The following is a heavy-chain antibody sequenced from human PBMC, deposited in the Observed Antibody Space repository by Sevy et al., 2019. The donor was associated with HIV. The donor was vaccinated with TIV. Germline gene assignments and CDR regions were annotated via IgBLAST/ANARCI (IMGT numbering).Heavy chain of an antibody. D-gene: IGHD2-2*01. Sequence: GGSLRLSCTASGFTFGDYAMSWFRQAPGKGLEWVGFIRSKAYGGTTEYAASVKGRFTISRDDSKSIAYLLMNSLKTEDTAVYYCTRGETDLYCSSTSCLYYYMDVWGKGTTVTVSS. CDR1: GFTFGDYA. CDR2: IRSKAYGGTT. V-gene: IGHV3-49*03. CDR3: TRGETDLYCSSTSCLYYYMDV. J-gene: IGHJ6*03.